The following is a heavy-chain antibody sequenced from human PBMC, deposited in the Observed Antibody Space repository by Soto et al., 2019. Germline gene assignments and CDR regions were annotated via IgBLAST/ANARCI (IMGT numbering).Heavy chain of an antibody. Sequence: ASVKVSCKASGYTFTSYGISWVRQAPGQGLEWMGWISAYNGNTNYAQKLQGRVTMTTDTSTSTAYMELRSLRSDDTAVYYWARDEGWELLFFAFDIWGQGTMVTVSS. CDR1: GYTFTSYG. CDR3: ARDEGWELLFFAFDI. V-gene: IGHV1-18*01. D-gene: IGHD1-26*01. J-gene: IGHJ3*02. CDR2: ISAYNGNT.